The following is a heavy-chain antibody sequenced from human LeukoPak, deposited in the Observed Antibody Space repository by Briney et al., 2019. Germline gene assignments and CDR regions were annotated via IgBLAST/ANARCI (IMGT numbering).Heavy chain of an antibody. CDR1: GFTFSTYE. D-gene: IGHD4-17*01. V-gene: IGHV3-48*03. CDR3: ARDTTVTTLPYYFDY. J-gene: IGHJ4*02. CDR2: IDYGGSTI. Sequence: GGSLRLSCAASGFTFSTYEMNWVRQAPGKGLEWISYIDYGGSTIYYADSVKGRFTISRDNAKNSLYLQMNSLRAVDTAVYYCARDTTVTTLPYYFDYWGQGTLVTVSS.